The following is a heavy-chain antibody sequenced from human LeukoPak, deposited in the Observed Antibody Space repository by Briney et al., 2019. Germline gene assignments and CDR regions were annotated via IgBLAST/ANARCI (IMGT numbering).Heavy chain of an antibody. J-gene: IGHJ4*02. D-gene: IGHD3-9*01. CDR1: GGSFSGYY. CDR3: ARVGRYFDWVVDY. Sequence: SETLSLTCAVYGGSFSGYYWSWIRQPPGKGLEWIGEINHSGSTNCNPSLKSRITISVDTSKNQFSLKLSSVTAADTAVYYCARVGRYFDWVVDYWGQGTLVTVSS. CDR2: INHSGST. V-gene: IGHV4-34*01.